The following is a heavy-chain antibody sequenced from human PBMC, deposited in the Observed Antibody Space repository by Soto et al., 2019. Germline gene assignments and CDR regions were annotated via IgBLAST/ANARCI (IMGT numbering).Heavy chain of an antibody. D-gene: IGHD5-18*01. Sequence: GESLKISCKGSGYTFTSYWISWVRQMPGKGLEWMGRIDPSDSYTNYSPSFQGHVTISADKSISTAYLQMNSLRDEDTAVYYCARDSGYSYGPIDYWGQGTLVTVSS. V-gene: IGHV5-10-1*01. J-gene: IGHJ4*02. CDR3: ARDSGYSYGPIDY. CDR2: IDPSDSYT. CDR1: GYTFTSYW.